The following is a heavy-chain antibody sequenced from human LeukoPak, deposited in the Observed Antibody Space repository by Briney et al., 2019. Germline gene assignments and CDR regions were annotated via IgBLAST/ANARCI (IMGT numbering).Heavy chain of an antibody. D-gene: IGHD3-16*01. V-gene: IGHV3-30-3*01. CDR3: ARVPLWSMHSFDY. Sequence: GRSLRLSCAASGFTFSSYAMHWVRQAPGKGLEWVAVISYDGSNKYYADSVKGRSTISRDNSKNTLYLQMNSLRAEDTAVYYCARVPLWSMHSFDYWGQGTLVTVSS. J-gene: IGHJ4*02. CDR1: GFTFSSYA. CDR2: ISYDGSNK.